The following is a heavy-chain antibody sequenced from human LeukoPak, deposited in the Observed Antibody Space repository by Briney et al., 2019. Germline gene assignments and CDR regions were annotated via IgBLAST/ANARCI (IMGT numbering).Heavy chain of an antibody. V-gene: IGHV3-23*01. D-gene: IGHD2-15*01. Sequence: GGSLRLSCAASGFTLSSYAMSWVRQGPGKGLEWVSAISDTGNTYHADSVKGRFTISRDSSKNTLFLQMNRLRPEDAAVYYCAKAPVTTCRGAFCYPFDYWGLGTLVTVSS. CDR3: AKAPVTTCRGAFCYPFDY. CDR2: ISDTGNT. CDR1: GFTLSSYA. J-gene: IGHJ4*02.